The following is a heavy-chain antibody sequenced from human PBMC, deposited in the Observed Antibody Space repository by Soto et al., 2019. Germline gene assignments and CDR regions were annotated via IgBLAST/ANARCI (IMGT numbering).Heavy chain of an antibody. Sequence: PSETLSLTCAVYGGSFSGYYWSWIRQPPGKGLEWIGEINHSGSTNYNPSLKSRVTISVDTSKNQFSLKLSSVTAADTAVYYCARGLRRIGDLRIWGQGTLVTVSS. V-gene: IGHV4-34*01. CDR3: ARGLRRIGDLRI. J-gene: IGHJ4*02. CDR2: INHSGST. CDR1: GGSFSGYY. D-gene: IGHD3-10*01.